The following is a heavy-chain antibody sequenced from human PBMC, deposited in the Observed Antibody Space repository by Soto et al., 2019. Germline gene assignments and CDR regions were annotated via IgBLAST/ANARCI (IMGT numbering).Heavy chain of an antibody. CDR2: IYYSGST. Sequence: PSETLSLTCTVSGGSISSGGYYWSWIRQHPGKGLEWIGYIYYSGSTNYNPSLKSRVTLSADKSKNQFSLKLSSVTAADTAVYYCASSGGNSTYWGQGTLVTVSS. D-gene: IGHD2-15*01. CDR3: ASSGGNSTY. V-gene: IGHV4-31*03. J-gene: IGHJ4*02. CDR1: GGSISSGGYY.